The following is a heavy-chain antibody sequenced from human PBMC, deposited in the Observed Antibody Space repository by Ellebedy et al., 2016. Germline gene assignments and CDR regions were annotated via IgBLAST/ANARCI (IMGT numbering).Heavy chain of an antibody. D-gene: IGHD1-1*01. CDR3: ARQGLGTRSDYYYGMDV. Sequence: SETLSLTCTVSGGSISSYYWSWIRQPPGKGLEWIGYIYYSGSTNYNPSLKSRVTISVDTSKNQFSLKLSSVTAADTAVYYCARQGLGTRSDYYYGMDVWGQGTTVTVSS. V-gene: IGHV4-59*08. J-gene: IGHJ6*02. CDR1: GGSISSYY. CDR2: IYYSGST.